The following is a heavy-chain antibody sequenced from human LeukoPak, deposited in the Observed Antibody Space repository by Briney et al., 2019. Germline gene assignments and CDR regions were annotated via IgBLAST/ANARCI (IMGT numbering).Heavy chain of an antibody. CDR2: INANSGGT. CDR1: GYTFTDHY. D-gene: IGHD4-23*01. CDR3: ASIGGTSLEY. V-gene: IGHV1-2*02. Sequence: ASVKVSCKASGYTFTDHYMHWVRQAPGQGLEWVGWINANSGGTTYAQKFQGRVSMTRDTYINKDYMEVSRLRSDDTAVYYCASIGGTSLEYWGQGTLVTVSS. J-gene: IGHJ4*02.